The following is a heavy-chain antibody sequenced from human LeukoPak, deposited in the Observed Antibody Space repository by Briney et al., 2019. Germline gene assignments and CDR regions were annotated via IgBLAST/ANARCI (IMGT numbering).Heavy chain of an antibody. CDR3: ARDHLGSPTPRMDV. CDR1: GGSFSGYY. V-gene: IGHV4-34*01. CDR2: INHSGST. Sequence: PSETLSLTCAAYGGSFSGYYWSWIRQPPGKGLEWIGEINHSGSTNYNPSLKSRVTISVDTSKNQFSLKLSSVTAADTAVYYCARDHLGSPTPRMDVWGQGTTVTVSS. D-gene: IGHD1-26*01. J-gene: IGHJ6*02.